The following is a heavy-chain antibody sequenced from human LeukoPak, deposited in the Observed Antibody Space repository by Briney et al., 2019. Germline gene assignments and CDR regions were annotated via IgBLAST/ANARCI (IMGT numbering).Heavy chain of an antibody. Sequence: SETLSLTCSVSGGSISSSSNYWGWIRQPPGEGLQWIGSIYYSGDTYYNPSLRSRVIISVDTSKNQFSLKLTSVTAADTAVYYCARSSAAEGPTHNWFGPWGQGTLVTVPS. CDR3: ARSSAAEGPTHNWFGP. CDR1: GGSISSSSNY. J-gene: IGHJ5*02. D-gene: IGHD6-13*01. V-gene: IGHV4-39*01. CDR2: IYYSGDT.